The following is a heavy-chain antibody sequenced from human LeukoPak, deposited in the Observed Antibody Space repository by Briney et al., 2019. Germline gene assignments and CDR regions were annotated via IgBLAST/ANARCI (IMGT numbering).Heavy chain of an antibody. CDR2: INHSGST. CDR1: GFTFSSYA. D-gene: IGHD6-25*01. Sequence: GSLRLSCAASGFTFSSYAMSWVRQPPGKGLEWIGEINHSGSTNYNPSLKSRVTISVDTSKNQFSLKLSSVTAADTAVYYCARGGSSAYYYYYYGMDVWGQGTTVTVSS. CDR3: ARGGSSAYYYYYYGMDV. V-gene: IGHV4-34*01. J-gene: IGHJ6*02.